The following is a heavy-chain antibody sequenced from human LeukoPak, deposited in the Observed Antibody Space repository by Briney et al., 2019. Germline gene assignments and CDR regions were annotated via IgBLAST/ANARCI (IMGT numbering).Heavy chain of an antibody. D-gene: IGHD2-8*02. CDR2: ISGGGGST. J-gene: IGHJ5*02. V-gene: IGHV3-23*01. Sequence: GGSLRLSCAASGFTFSNHDMSWVRQAPGKGLEWVADISGGGGSTHNADSVKGRFTISRDNSKNTLFLQMNSLRAEDTAVYYCAKEGVASGPWGQGTLVTVSS. CDR3: AKEGVASGP. CDR1: GFTFSNHD.